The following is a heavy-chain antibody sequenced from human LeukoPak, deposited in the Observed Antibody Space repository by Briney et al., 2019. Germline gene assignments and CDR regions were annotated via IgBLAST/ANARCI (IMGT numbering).Heavy chain of an antibody. CDR2: ISSSGSTI. V-gene: IGHV3-11*01. CDR3: ARDWDGLRKLNWFDP. J-gene: IGHJ5*02. Sequence: GGSLRLSCTASGFTFSDYYMSWIRQAPGKGLEWVSYISSSGSTIYYADSVKGRFTISRDNAKNSLYLQMNSLRAEDTAVYYCARDWDGLRKLNWFDPWGQGTLVTVSS. CDR1: GFTFSDYY. D-gene: IGHD4-11*01.